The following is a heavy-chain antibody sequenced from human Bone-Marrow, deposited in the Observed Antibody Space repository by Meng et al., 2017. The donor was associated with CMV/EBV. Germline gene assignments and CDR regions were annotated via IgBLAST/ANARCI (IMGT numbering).Heavy chain of an antibody. Sequence: GESLKISCAASGFTFSSYAMHWVRQAPGKGLEWVAVISYDGSNKYYADSVKGRFTISRDNSKNTLYLQMNSLRAEDTAVYYCARGGRTSLSWSWLDYWGQGRLVTVSS. CDR3: ARGGRTSLSWSWLDY. CDR2: ISYDGSNK. D-gene: IGHD6-13*01. V-gene: IGHV3-30-3*01. CDR1: GFTFSSYA. J-gene: IGHJ4*02.